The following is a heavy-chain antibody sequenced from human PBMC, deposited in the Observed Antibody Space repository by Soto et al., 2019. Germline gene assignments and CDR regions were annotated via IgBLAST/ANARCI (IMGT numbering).Heavy chain of an antibody. J-gene: IGHJ4*02. CDR1: RYTFTGYS. V-gene: IGHV1-2*04. D-gene: IGHD2-15*01. CDR2: INPNSGGT. CDR3: ARDCSGGSCYSAFDY. Sequence: ASAKVSCKASRYTFTGYSMHWVRQAPGQGLEWMGWINPNSGGTNYAQKFRGWVTMTRDTSISTAYMELSRLRSDDTAVYYCARDCSGGSCYSAFDYWGQGTLVTVSS.